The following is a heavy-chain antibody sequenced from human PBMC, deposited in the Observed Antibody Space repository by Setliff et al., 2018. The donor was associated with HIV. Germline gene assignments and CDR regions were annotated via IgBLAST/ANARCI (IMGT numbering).Heavy chain of an antibody. J-gene: IGHJ6*02. CDR2: ISIGSGGAI. CDR3: ARDYLYYNLYNGSPVYGMDV. V-gene: IGHV3-11*04. D-gene: IGHD3-3*01. Sequence: PGGSLRLSCAASGFTFSDYYMSWIRQAPGKGLEWVSSISIGSGGAIDYADSVQGRFTISRDNSKNSLYLQMNSLRVEDTAVYYCARDYLYYNLYNGSPVYGMDVWGQGTTVTVSS. CDR1: GFTFSDYY.